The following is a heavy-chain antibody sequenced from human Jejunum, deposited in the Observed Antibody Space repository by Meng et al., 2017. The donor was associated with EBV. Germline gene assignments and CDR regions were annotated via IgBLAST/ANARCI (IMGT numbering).Heavy chain of an antibody. V-gene: IGHV4-4*02. J-gene: IGHJ4*02. CDR3: ERGNAYNAPSFDY. CDR2: IWHVGNT. D-gene: IGHD5-24*01. CDR1: SAFNTGTNR. Sequence: QEPVHECVPHSGTLYITRALSSAFNTGTNRWSWVRRNRGKGLKWIAEIWHVGNTNYTTDLKSRVSISVDKSNTQNSLKLASVTAADTAVYFFERGNAYNAPSFDYWGQGTLVTVSS.